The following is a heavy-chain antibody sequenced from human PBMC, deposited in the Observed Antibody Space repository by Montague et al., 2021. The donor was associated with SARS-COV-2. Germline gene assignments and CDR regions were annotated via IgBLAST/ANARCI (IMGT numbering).Heavy chain of an antibody. D-gene: IGHD3-10*01. CDR2: ISRSGDST. J-gene: IGHJ4*02. CDR1: GFTFDDYG. Sequence: SLRLSCAVSGFTFDDYGMSWVRQAPGKGLEWVSGISRSGDSTAYVDSVKGRFIISRDNAKNTLYLQMNSLRVEDTAFYHCSRGGGMIRGVVDFWGQGILVSVSS. V-gene: IGHV3-20*01. CDR3: SRGGGMIRGVVDF.